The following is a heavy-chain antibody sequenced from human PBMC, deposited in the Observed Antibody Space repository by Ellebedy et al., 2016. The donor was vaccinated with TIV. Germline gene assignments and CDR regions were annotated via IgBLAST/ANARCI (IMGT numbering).Heavy chain of an antibody. CDR2: ISSSSSYT. D-gene: IGHD2-21*02. CDR3: ASVGIGYCGGDCYSVADY. CDR1: GFTFSSYS. Sequence: GGSLRLSCAASGFTFSSYSMNWIRQAPGKGLEWLSYISSSSSYTKYADSVKGRFTISRDNAKNSLYLQMNSLRAEDTAVYYCASVGIGYCGGDCYSVADYWGQGTLVTVSS. V-gene: IGHV3-21*05. J-gene: IGHJ4*02.